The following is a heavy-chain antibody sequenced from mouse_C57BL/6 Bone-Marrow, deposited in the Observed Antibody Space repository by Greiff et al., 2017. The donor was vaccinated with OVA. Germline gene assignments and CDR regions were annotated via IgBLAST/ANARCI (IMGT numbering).Heavy chain of an antibody. V-gene: IGHV5-6*01. D-gene: IGHD1-1*01. J-gene: IGHJ4*01. CDR2: ISSGGSYT. Sequence: EVQVVESGGDLVKPGGSLKLSCAASGFTFSSYGMSWVRQTPDKRLEWVATISSGGSYTYYPDSVKGRFTISRDNAKNTLYLQMSSLKSEDTAMYYCARHGGFTGDYWGQGTSVTVSS. CDR1: GFTFSSYG. CDR3: ARHGGFTGDY.